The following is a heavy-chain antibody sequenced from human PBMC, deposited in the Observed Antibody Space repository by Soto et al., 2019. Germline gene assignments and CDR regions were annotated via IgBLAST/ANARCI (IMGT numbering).Heavy chain of an antibody. CDR3: ARVPLGYYYGSGSYYNNYYYYYMDV. V-gene: IGHV3-33*01. J-gene: IGHJ6*03. CDR1: GFTFSSHG. CDR2: IWYDGSNK. D-gene: IGHD3-10*01. Sequence: GRSLRLSCAASGFTFSSHGMHLVRQAQGKGLEWVAVIWYDGSNKYYADSVKGRFTISRDNSKNTLYLQMNSLRAEDTAVYYCARVPLGYYYGSGSYYNNYYYYYMDVWGKGTTVTVSS.